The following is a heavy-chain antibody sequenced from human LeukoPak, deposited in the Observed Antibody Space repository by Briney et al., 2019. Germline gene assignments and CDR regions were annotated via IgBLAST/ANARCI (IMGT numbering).Heavy chain of an antibody. D-gene: IGHD2-21*01. V-gene: IGHV1-2*02. CDR2: INPNSGGT. CDR1: GYSFTDYY. J-gene: IGHJ5*02. CDR3: ARADRLHGGPYLIGP. Sequence: ASVKVSCKTSGYSFTDYYMHWVRQAPGQGLEWMGWINPNSGGTSSAQKFQGRVTMTRDASITTVYMEVSWLTSDDTAIYYCARADRLHGGPYLIGPWGLGTLVTVSS.